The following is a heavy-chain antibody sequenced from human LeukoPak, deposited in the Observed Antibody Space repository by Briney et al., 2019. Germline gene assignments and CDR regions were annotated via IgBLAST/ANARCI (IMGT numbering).Heavy chain of an antibody. Sequence: GGSLRLSCAASGFTFSSYAMHWVRQAPGKGLEWVAVISYDGSNKYYADSVKGRFTISRDYSKNTLYLQMNSLRAEDTAVYYCARVSVAGSSLHDYWGQGTLVTVSS. V-gene: IGHV3-30*01. D-gene: IGHD6-6*01. CDR3: ARVSVAGSSLHDY. J-gene: IGHJ4*02. CDR2: ISYDGSNK. CDR1: GFTFSSYA.